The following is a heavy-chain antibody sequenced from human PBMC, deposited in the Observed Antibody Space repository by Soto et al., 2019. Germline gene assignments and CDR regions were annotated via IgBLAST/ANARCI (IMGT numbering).Heavy chain of an antibody. V-gene: IGHV3-53*01. CDR3: ARELPPDR. CDR1: GFTVSSKY. Sequence: EVRLVESGGGLIQPGGSLRLSCAASGFTVSSKYMTWVRQAPGKGLEWVSILWSAGLTYYADSVKGRFTISRDNSKNTLYHQMKSLTAEASAVYYCARELPPDRWGQGTLVTVSS. J-gene: IGHJ5*02. CDR2: LWSAGLT. D-gene: IGHD2-15*01.